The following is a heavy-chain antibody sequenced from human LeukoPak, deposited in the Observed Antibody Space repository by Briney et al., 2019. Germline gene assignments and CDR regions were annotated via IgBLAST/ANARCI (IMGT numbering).Heavy chain of an antibody. D-gene: IGHD1-26*01. CDR2: ISAYNGNT. Sequence: EASVKVSCKASGYTFTSYGISWMRQAPGQGLKWMGWISAYNGNTNYAQKLQGRVTMTTDTSTSTAYMELRSLRSDDTAVYYCARVLGAQYYFDYWGQGTLVTVSS. CDR1: GYTFTSYG. V-gene: IGHV1-18*01. CDR3: ARVLGAQYYFDY. J-gene: IGHJ4*02.